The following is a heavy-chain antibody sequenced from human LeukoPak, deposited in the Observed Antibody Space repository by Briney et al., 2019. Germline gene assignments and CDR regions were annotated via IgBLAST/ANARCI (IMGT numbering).Heavy chain of an antibody. CDR3: ARESGSVTSEVDFDY. Sequence: GGSLRLSCAASGFTFSSYWMSWVRQAPGKGLEWVATIRQDGSQKYYVDSVKGRFTISKDNAKNSLYLQMNSLRAEDTAVYYCARESGSVTSEVDFDYWGQGTLVTVSS. D-gene: IGHD4-17*01. CDR2: IRQDGSQK. CDR1: GFTFSSYW. V-gene: IGHV3-7*01. J-gene: IGHJ4*02.